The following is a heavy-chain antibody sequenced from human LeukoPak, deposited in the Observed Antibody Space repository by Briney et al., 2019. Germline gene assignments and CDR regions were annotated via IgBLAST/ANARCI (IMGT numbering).Heavy chain of an antibody. CDR1: GYTFTGYY. J-gene: IGHJ4*02. V-gene: IGHV1-2*06. CDR2: INPNSGGT. CDR3: ARDPTRRGYSYTYDY. Sequence: GASVKVSCKASGYTFTGYYMHWVRLAPGQGLEWMGRINPNSGGTNYAQKFQGRVTMTRDTSISTAYMELSRLRSDDTAVYYCARDPTRRGYSYTYDYWGQGTLVTVSS. D-gene: IGHD5-18*01.